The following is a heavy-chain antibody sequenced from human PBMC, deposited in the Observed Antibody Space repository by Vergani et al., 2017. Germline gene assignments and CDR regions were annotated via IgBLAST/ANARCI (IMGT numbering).Heavy chain of an antibody. CDR3: ARLAIGGSGSYYTPNYGMDV. CDR1: GCSISSGSYY. J-gene: IGHJ6*02. CDR2: IYTSGST. V-gene: IGHV4-61*02. D-gene: IGHD3-10*01. Sequence: QVQLQESGPGLVKPSQTLSLTCTVSGCSISSGSYYWSWIRQPAGKGLEWIGRIYTSGSTNYNPSLKSRVTIAVDTSKNQFSLKLSSVTAADTAVYYCARLAIGGSGSYYTPNYGMDVWGQGTTVTVSS.